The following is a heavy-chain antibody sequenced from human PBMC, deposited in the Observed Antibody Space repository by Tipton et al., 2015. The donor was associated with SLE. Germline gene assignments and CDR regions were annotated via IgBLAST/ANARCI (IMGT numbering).Heavy chain of an antibody. Sequence: LRLSCSVSGGSISSSSYYWGWIRQPPGKGLEWIGSMYYSGSTYYTPSLKSRVSISGDTSKNQLSLKLRSVTAADTAVYFCARLTYYSDSRGYFRNYYYYMDVWGSGTTVTVSS. D-gene: IGHD3-22*01. J-gene: IGHJ6*03. CDR2: MYYSGST. CDR3: ARLTYYSDSRGYFRNYYYYMDV. V-gene: IGHV4-39*07. CDR1: GGSISSSSYY.